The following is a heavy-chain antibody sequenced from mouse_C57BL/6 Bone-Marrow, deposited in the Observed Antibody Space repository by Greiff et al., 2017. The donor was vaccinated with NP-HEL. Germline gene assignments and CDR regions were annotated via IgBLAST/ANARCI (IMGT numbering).Heavy chain of an antibody. CDR3: ARGHYGSSAWFAY. D-gene: IGHD1-1*01. V-gene: IGHV1-50*01. CDR2: IDPSDRYT. CDR1: GYTFTSYW. Sequence: QVQLQQPGAELVKPGASVKLSCKASGYTFTSYWMQWVKQRPGQGLEWIGEIDPSDRYTNYNQKFKGKATLTVDTSSSTAYMQLSSLTSEDSAVYYCARGHYGSSAWFAYWGQGTLVTVSA. J-gene: IGHJ3*01.